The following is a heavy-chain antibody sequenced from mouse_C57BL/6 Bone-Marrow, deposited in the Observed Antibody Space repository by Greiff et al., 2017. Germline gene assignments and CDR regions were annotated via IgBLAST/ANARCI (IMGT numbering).Heavy chain of an antibody. D-gene: IGHD2-3*01. CDR1: GYTFTSYG. CDR2: IYPRSGNT. CDR3: ASDTGWSFAY. V-gene: IGHV1-81*01. Sequence: QVQLQQSGAELARPGASVKLSCKASGYTFTSYGISWVKQRTGPGLEWIGEIYPRSGNTYYNEKFKGKATLTADKSSSTAYMELRSLTSEDSAVYFCASDTGWSFAYWGQGTLVTVSA. J-gene: IGHJ3*01.